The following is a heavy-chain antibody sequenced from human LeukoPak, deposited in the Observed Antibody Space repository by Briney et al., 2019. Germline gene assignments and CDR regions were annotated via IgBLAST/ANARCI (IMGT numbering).Heavy chain of an antibody. CDR3: ARAYRDAFDI. CDR2: ISSSTAYT. CDR1: GFTFRTSG. V-gene: IGHV3-21*06. Sequence: PGGSLRLSCAASGFTFRTSGMNWVRQAPGKGLEWVASISSSTAYTAYADSVKGRFTISRDNAENSLFLQMNSLRPEDTAVYYCARAYRDAFDIWGQETMVTVSS. J-gene: IGHJ3*02.